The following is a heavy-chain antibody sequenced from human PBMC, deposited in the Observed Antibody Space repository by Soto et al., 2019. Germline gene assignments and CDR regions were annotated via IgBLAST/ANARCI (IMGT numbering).Heavy chain of an antibody. V-gene: IGHV3-30*18. D-gene: IGHD3-22*01. CDR2: ISYDGSNK. Sequence: GGSLRLSCAASGFTFSSYGMHWVRQAPGKGLEWVAVISYDGSNKYYADSVKGRFTISRDNSKNTLYLQMNSLRAEDTAVYYCAKDLGYYYDSSGPNWFDPWGQGTLVTVS. CDR1: GFTFSSYG. CDR3: AKDLGYYYDSSGPNWFDP. J-gene: IGHJ5*02.